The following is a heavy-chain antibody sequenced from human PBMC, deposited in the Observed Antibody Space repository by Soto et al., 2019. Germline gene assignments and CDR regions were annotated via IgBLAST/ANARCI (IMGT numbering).Heavy chain of an antibody. V-gene: IGHV3-23*01. Sequence: GGSLRLSCAASGFTFGIYAMSWVRQAPGKGLEWVSSISGSGGSIYYAHSVKGRFTISRDKTKNTLDLQMNSLRAEDTAVYHCARVAPEYSSTPRRFDFWGQGTLLTVSS. D-gene: IGHD6-13*01. CDR3: ARVAPEYSSTPRRFDF. J-gene: IGHJ4*02. CDR2: ISGSGGSI. CDR1: GFTFGIYA.